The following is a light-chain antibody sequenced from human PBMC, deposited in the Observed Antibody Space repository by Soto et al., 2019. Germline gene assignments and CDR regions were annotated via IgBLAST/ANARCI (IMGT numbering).Light chain of an antibody. CDR2: GAS. CDR1: QSIGTS. CDR3: QQTYSVPLS. V-gene: IGKV1-39*01. J-gene: IGKJ4*01. Sequence: DVQMTQSPSSLSASVGDRVTISCRASQSIGTSLNWFQQKPGEAPKFLIYGASSLQSGVPSRFSGSGSGTDFTLTISSVQPEDFATYDCQQTYSVPLSFCGGTKVEIK.